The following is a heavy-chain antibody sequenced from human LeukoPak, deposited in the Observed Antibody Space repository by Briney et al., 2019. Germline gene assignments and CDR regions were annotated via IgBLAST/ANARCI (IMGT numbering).Heavy chain of an antibody. V-gene: IGHV3-11*01. Sequence: GGSLRLSCAASGFTFSDYYMSWIRQAPGKGLEWVSYISSSGSTIYYADSVKGRFTISRDNAKNSLYLQMNGLRAEDTAVYYCARDLYSSSWFDPWGQGTLVTVSS. D-gene: IGHD6-13*01. CDR3: ARDLYSSSWFDP. CDR1: GFTFSDYY. J-gene: IGHJ5*02. CDR2: ISSSGSTI.